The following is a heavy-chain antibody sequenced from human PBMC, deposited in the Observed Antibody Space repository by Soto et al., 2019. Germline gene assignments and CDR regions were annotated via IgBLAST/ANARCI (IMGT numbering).Heavy chain of an antibody. J-gene: IGHJ6*02. CDR3: ARDHGEYSSSSKAYGMDV. Sequence: QVQLVQSGAEVKKPGASVKVSCKASGYTFTSYGISWVRQAPGQGLEWMGWISAYNGNTNYAQKLQGRVTMTTDKSTSTAYMELRSLRSDDTAVYYCARDHGEYSSSSKAYGMDVWGQGTTVTVSS. D-gene: IGHD6-6*01. CDR2: ISAYNGNT. CDR1: GYTFTSYG. V-gene: IGHV1-18*04.